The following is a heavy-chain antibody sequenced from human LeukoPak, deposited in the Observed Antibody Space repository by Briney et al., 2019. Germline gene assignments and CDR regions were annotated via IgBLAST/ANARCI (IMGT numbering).Heavy chain of an antibody. CDR3: ARRESSYQNYYYYYHMDV. J-gene: IGHJ6*03. D-gene: IGHD3-16*02. Sequence: PGGSLRLSCAASGFTFDDYGMRWVRQAPGKGLEWVSDINWNGDSTGYADSVKGRFTISRDNAKNSLYLQMNSLRAEDTALYYCARRESSYQNYYYYYHMDVWGKGTTVTVSS. CDR1: GFTFDDYG. V-gene: IGHV3-20*04. CDR2: INWNGDST.